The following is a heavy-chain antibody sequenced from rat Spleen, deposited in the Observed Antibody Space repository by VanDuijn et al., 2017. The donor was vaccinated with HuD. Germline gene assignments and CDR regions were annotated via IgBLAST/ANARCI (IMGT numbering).Heavy chain of an antibody. CDR2: ISSGAGNT. J-gene: IGHJ2*01. Sequence: EVHLVESGGGLVQPGSSLKLSCAASGFTFSKYGMAWVRQAPTKDLEWVASISSGAGNTYYRDSVKGRFPISRDNAKNTLYLQMDSLRSEDTATYYCARETGYNSYFDYWGQGVLVTVSS. V-gene: IGHV5S13*01. CDR3: ARETGYNSYFDY. D-gene: IGHD1-4*01. CDR1: GFTFSKYG.